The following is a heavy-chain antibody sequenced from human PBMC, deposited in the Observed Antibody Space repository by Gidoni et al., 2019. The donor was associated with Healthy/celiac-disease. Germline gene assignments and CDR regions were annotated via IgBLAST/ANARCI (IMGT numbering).Heavy chain of an antibody. CDR3: ARQSRYDSSGYYTYLGAFDI. CDR2: IYYSGST. Sequence: QLQLQESGPGLVKPSETLSLTWIRQPPGKGLEWIGSIYYSGSTYYNPSLKSRFTISVDTSKNQFSLKLSSVTAADTAVYYCARQSRYDSSGYYTYLGAFDIWGQGTMVTVSS. V-gene: IGHV4-39*01. D-gene: IGHD3-22*01. J-gene: IGHJ3*02.